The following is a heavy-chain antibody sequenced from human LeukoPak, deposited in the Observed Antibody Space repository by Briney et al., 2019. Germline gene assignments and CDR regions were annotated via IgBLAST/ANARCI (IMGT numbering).Heavy chain of an antibody. CDR2: ISAYNGNT. CDR1: GYTFTSYG. J-gene: IGHJ4*02. CDR3: ARVYYGSGSYYNWRIDY. D-gene: IGHD3-10*01. Sequence: GASVKVSCKASGYTFTSYGISWVRQAPGQGLEWVGWISAYNGNTNYAQKLQGRVTMTTDTSTSTAYMELRSLRSDDTAVYYCARVYYGSGSYYNWRIDYWGQGTLVTVSS. V-gene: IGHV1-18*01.